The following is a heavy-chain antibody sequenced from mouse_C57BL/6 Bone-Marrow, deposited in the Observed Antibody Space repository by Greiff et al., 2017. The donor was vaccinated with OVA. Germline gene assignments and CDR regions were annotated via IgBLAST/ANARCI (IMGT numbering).Heavy chain of an antibody. CDR3: TKRDLAWFAY. J-gene: IGHJ3*01. V-gene: IGHV5S21*01. Sequence: VQLKESGEGLVKPGGSLKLSCAASGFTFSSYAMSWVRQTPEKRLEWVAYISSGGDYIYYADTVKGRFTISRDNARNTLYLQMSSLKSEDTAMYYCTKRDLAWFAYWGQGTLVTVSA. CDR1: GFTFSSYA. CDR2: ISSGGDYI.